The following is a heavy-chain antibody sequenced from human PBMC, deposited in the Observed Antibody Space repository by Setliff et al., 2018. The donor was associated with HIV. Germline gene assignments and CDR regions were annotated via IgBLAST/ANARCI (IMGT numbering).Heavy chain of an antibody. CDR2: IYYSGST. V-gene: IGHV4-39*01. Sequence: PSETLSLTCTVSGGSISSSSYYWGWIRQPPGKGLEWIGSIYYSGSTYYNPSLKSRVTISVDTSKNQFSLKLSSVTAADTAVYYCASTYYYDSLHFHHWGQGTLVTVSS. D-gene: IGHD3-22*01. CDR3: ASTYYYDSLHFHH. CDR1: GGSISSSSYY. J-gene: IGHJ1*01.